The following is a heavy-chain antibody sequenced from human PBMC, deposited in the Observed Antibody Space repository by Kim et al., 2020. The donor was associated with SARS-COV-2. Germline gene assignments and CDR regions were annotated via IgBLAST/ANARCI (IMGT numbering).Heavy chain of an antibody. D-gene: IGHD2-2*01. CDR3: ARGCSSTSCLYAFDI. J-gene: IGHJ3*02. CDR1: GFTFSSYW. V-gene: IGHV3-74*01. CDR2: INSDGSST. Sequence: GGSLRLSCAASGFTFSSYWMHWVRQAPGKGLVWVSRINSDGSSTSYADSVKGRFTISRDNAKNTLYLQMNSLRAEDTTVYYCARGCSSTSCLYAFDIWGQVTMVKVSS.